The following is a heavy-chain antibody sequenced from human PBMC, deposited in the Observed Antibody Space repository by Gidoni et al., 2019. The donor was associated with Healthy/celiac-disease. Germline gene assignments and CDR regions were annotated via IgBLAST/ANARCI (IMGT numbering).Heavy chain of an antibody. V-gene: IGHV3-21*01. CDR2: ISSSSSYI. CDR1: GFTFRSSS. CDR3: ARFRYCSSTSCSDAFDI. D-gene: IGHD2-2*01. J-gene: IGHJ3*02. Sequence: EVQLVESGGGLVKPGGSLRLSCAASGFTFRSSSMTWVGQAPGKGLEWVSSISSSSSYIYYADSVKGRFTISRDNAKNSLYLQMNSLRAEDTAVYYCARFRYCSSTSCSDAFDIWGQGTLVTVSS.